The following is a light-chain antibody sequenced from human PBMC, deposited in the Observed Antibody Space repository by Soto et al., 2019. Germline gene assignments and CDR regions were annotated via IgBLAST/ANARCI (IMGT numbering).Light chain of an antibody. V-gene: IGKV1-39*01. CDR1: QTIARS. CDR2: NSF. CDR3: QQSYTLPFT. J-gene: IGKJ2*01. Sequence: DVQMTQSPPSLSASVGDSVTITCRTSQTIARSLTWYQQKPGKPPNLLIRNSFILQRGVPSRFSGSGSGTEFTLSVTSLQPEDFATYFCQQSYTLPFTFGPGTKLE.